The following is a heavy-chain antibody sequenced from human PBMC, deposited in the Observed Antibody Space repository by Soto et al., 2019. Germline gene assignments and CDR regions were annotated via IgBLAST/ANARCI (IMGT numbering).Heavy chain of an antibody. Sequence: SVKVSCKASGGTFSSYAISWVRQAPGQGLEWMGGIIPIFGTANYAQKFQGRVTMTRDTSTSTVYMELSSLRSEDTAVYYCAREVGIWFGELLGPIYYYYGMDVWGQGATVTVSS. J-gene: IGHJ6*02. CDR3: AREVGIWFGELLGPIYYYYGMDV. CDR1: GGTFSSYA. CDR2: IIPIFGTA. D-gene: IGHD3-10*01. V-gene: IGHV1-69*05.